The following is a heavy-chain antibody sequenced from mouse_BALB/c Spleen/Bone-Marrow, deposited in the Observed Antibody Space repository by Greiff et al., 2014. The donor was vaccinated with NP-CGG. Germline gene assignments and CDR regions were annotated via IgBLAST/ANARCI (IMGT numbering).Heavy chain of an antibody. Sequence: VMLVESGAELARPGASVKMSCKASGYAFTSYTMHWVKQRPGQGLEWIGYINPSSGYTNYNQKFKDKATLTADKSSSTAYMQLSSLTSEDSAVYYCARFLYDYDGPWFAYWGQGTLVTVSA. D-gene: IGHD2-4*01. CDR3: ARFLYDYDGPWFAY. V-gene: IGHV1-4*01. CDR2: INPSSGYT. CDR1: GYAFTSYT. J-gene: IGHJ3*01.